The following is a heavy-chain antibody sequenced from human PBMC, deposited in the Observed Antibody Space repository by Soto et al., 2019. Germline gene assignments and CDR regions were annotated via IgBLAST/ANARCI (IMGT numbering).Heavy chain of an antibody. Sequence: PSETLSLTCAVSGYSISSGYYWGWIRQPPGKGLEWIGSIYHSGSTYYNPSLKSRVTISVDTSKNQFSLKLNSVTAADTAVYYCARVGPWVPYYYDSSPYTFENWFDPWGQGTLVTVSS. CDR2: IYHSGST. J-gene: IGHJ5*02. CDR1: GYSISSGYY. D-gene: IGHD3-22*01. V-gene: IGHV4-38-2*01. CDR3: ARVGPWVPYYYDSSPYTFENWFDP.